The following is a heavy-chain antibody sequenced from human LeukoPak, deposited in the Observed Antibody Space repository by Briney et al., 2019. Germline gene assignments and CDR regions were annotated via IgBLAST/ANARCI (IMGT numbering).Heavy chain of an antibody. CDR3: AKDGMFTIFGVVIAACDY. V-gene: IGHV3-48*01. Sequence: GGSLRLSCAASGFTFSSYSMNWVRQAPGKGLEWVSYISSSSSTIYYADSVKGRFTISRDNAKNSLYLQMNSLRAEDTAVYYCAKDGMFTIFGVVIAACDYWGQGTLVTVSS. CDR2: ISSSSSTI. D-gene: IGHD3-3*01. CDR1: GFTFSSYS. J-gene: IGHJ4*02.